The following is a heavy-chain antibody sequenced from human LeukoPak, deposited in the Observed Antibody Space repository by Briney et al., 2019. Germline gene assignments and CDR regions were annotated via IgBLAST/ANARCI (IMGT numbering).Heavy chain of an antibody. CDR1: GGTFSSYA. D-gene: IGHD5-12*01. V-gene: IGHV1-69*13. Sequence: ASVKVSCKASGGTFSSYAISWVRQAPGQGREWMGGIIPIFGTANYAQKFQGRVTITADESTSTAYMELSSLRSEDTAVYYCARKEVDGYDSINAFDIWGQGTMVTVSS. CDR2: IIPIFGTA. CDR3: ARKEVDGYDSINAFDI. J-gene: IGHJ3*02.